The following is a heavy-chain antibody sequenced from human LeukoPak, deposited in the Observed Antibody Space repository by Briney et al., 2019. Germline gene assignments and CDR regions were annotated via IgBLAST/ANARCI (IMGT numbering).Heavy chain of an antibody. V-gene: IGHV1-18*01. J-gene: IGHJ5*02. CDR3: ARIVGAFGGGPDIWFDP. CDR1: GYTFTSYG. D-gene: IGHD1-26*01. Sequence: GASVKVSCKASGYTFTSYGISWVRQAPGQGLEWMGWISAYNGNTNYAQKLQGRVTMTTDTSTSTAYMELRSLRSDDTAVYYCARIVGAFGGGPDIWFDPWGQGTLVTVSS. CDR2: ISAYNGNT.